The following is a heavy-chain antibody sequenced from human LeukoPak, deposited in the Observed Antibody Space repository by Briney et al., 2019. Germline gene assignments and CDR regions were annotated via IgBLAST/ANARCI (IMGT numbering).Heavy chain of an antibody. CDR2: IKSKTDGGTT. Sequence: GGSLRLSCAASGFTFSNAWMSWVRQAPGKGLEWVGRIKSKTDGGTTYYAAPVKGISTISRDDSKNTLYLQMISLKTEDTAVYYCTTELDGGPNNWGQGTLVTVSS. CDR1: GFTFSNAW. J-gene: IGHJ4*02. V-gene: IGHV3-15*01. CDR3: TTELDGGPNN. D-gene: IGHD1/OR15-1a*01.